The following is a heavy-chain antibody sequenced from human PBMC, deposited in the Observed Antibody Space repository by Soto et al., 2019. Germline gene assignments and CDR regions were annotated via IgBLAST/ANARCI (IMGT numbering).Heavy chain of an antibody. CDR2: ILPILNLA. CDR3: APDDGDYYDAKEIDD. CDR1: GGTFHRHT. V-gene: IGHV1-69*02. Sequence: QVQLEQSGAEVKKPGSSVNVSCKTSGGTFHRHTITWVLQAPGQGLEWMGRILPILNLATYSQKVQGRITITTDTSKTTVYRLLSSLTTMDAAAYYCAPDDGDYYDAKEIDDWGQGSLVTVSS. D-gene: IGHD3-22*01. J-gene: IGHJ4*02.